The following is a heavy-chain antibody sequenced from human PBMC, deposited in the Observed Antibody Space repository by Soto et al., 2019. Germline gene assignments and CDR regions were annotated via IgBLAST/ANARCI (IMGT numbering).Heavy chain of an antibody. J-gene: IGHJ4*02. CDR3: AKDRTVAARNFDY. D-gene: IGHD6-6*01. CDR2: ISTSIDAT. CDR1: GFAFSNYA. V-gene: IGHV3-23*01. Sequence: PGGSLRLSCAASGFAFSNYAMHWVRQAPGKGLEWVSSISTSIDATYYADSMKGRFTISRDDSKNTLYLQMNSLRAEDSAVYYCAKDRTVAARNFDYWGQGTQVTVSS.